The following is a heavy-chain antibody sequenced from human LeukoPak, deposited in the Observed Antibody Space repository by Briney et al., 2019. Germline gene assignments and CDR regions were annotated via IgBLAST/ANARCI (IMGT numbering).Heavy chain of an antibody. CDR1: GFTFSRYW. V-gene: IGHV3-74*01. D-gene: IGHD1-14*01. J-gene: IGHJ4*02. Sequence: PGGSLRLSCAASGFTFSRYWMHWVRQAPGKGLVWVSRINTDGNSTTYADSVKGRFTISRGNAKNTLFLQMNSLRAEDTAVYYCARSYGGNRNLDYWGQGTLVTVSS. CDR2: INTDGNST. CDR3: ARSYGGNRNLDY.